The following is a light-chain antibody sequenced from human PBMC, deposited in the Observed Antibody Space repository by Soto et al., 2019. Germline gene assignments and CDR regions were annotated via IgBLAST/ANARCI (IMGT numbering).Light chain of an antibody. CDR2: EVT. J-gene: IGLJ2*01. CDR3: SSYTSSNTLI. Sequence: QSALTQPASVSGSPGQSITISCTGTSSDVGGYNYVSWFQQSPGKAPKVMIYEVTNRPSGVPNRFSGSKSGNTASLTISGLQAEDEADYYCSSYTSSNTLIFGGGTKVTVL. CDR1: SSDVGGYNY. V-gene: IGLV2-14*01.